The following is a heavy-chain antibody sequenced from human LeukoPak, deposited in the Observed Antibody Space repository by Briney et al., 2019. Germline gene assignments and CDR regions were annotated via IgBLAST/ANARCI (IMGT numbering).Heavy chain of an antibody. Sequence: PGRSLRLSCAASGFTFSSYGMHWVRQAPGKGLEWVALISYDGSNKYFADSVKGRFTISRDNSKNTLYLQMHSLRAEDTAVYYCARVLDIVVVPAAISDYWGQGTLVTVSS. CDR2: ISYDGSNK. CDR3: ARVLDIVVVPAAISDY. J-gene: IGHJ4*02. D-gene: IGHD2-2*01. V-gene: IGHV3-30*03. CDR1: GFTFSSYG.